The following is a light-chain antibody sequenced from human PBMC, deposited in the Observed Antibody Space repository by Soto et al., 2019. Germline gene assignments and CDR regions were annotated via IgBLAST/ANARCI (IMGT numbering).Light chain of an antibody. Sequence: QSVLTQPASVSGSPGQSITISCTGTSSDIGGYNYVYWYQQHTGKAPKLMIYDVSDRPSGVSNRFSGSKSGNTASLTISGLQAEDEADYYCASYASSNTVLFGGGTKLTVL. J-gene: IGLJ2*01. CDR1: SSDIGGYNY. V-gene: IGLV2-14*03. CDR3: ASYASSNTVL. CDR2: DVS.